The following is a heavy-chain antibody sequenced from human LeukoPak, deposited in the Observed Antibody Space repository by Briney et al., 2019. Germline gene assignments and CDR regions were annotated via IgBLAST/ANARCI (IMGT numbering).Heavy chain of an antibody. CDR1: GFTFSDYY. Sequence: GGSLRLSCAASGFTFSDYYMSWIRQAPGKGLEWVSCISSSGSTIWYADSVKGRFTISRDNAKNSLYLQMNSLRAEDTAVYYCARELTTAARPYNFEYWGQGTLVTVSS. CDR3: ARELTTAARPYNFEY. J-gene: IGHJ4*02. D-gene: IGHD6-6*01. V-gene: IGHV3-11*04. CDR2: ISSSGSTI.